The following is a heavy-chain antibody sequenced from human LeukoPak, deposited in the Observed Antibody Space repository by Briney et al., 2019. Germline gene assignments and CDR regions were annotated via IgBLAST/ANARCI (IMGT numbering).Heavy chain of an antibody. J-gene: IGHJ5*02. CDR1: GGTFSSYA. Sequence: SVKVSCKASGGTFSSYAISWVRQAPGQGLEWMGGIIPIFGTANHAQKFQGRVTITADESTSTAYMELSSLRSEDTAVYYCARDRGYCSGGSCYSGGYNWFDPWGQGTLVTVSS. V-gene: IGHV1-69*13. CDR2: IIPIFGTA. D-gene: IGHD2-15*01. CDR3: ARDRGYCSGGSCYSGGYNWFDP.